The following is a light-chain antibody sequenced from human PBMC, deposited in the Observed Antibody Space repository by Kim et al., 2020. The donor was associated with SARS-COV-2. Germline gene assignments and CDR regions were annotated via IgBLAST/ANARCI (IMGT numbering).Light chain of an antibody. Sequence: GKRARISCGGDNIRSKTVHWYQQKSGQAPVLVIYYNNDRPSGIPERFSGSSSGNTATLTISRVEAGDEADYYCQVWDGSSDHPLYVFGTGTKVTVL. CDR1: NIRSKT. J-gene: IGLJ1*01. V-gene: IGLV3-21*04. CDR2: YNN. CDR3: QVWDGSSDHPLYV.